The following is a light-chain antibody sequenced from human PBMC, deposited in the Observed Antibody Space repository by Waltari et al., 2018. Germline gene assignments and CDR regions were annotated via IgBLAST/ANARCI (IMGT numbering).Light chain of an antibody. CDR3: AAWDDTLKGL. Sequence: QSVLTQPPSASGAPGQRVTITCSIGSSNIGSNPVNWYQQFPGTAPKPLMFNDAQRASGVPGRFSGSRSVTSASLAISGLQSEDEATYYCAAWDDTLKGLFGGGTTLTVL. CDR1: SSNIGSNP. CDR2: NDA. J-gene: IGLJ3*02. V-gene: IGLV1-44*01.